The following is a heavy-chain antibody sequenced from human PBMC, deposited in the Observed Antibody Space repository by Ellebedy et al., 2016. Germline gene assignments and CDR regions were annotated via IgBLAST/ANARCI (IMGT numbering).Heavy chain of an antibody. Sequence: GGSLRLSXAASGFTFSSYGMHWVRQAPGKGLEWVAVISYDGSNKYYADSVKGRFTISRDNSKNTLYLQMNSLRAEDTAVYCCAKDGDAVGATYRYYYYYGMDVWGQGTTVTVSS. D-gene: IGHD1-26*01. CDR1: GFTFSSYG. CDR3: AKDGDAVGATYRYYYYYGMDV. J-gene: IGHJ6*02. CDR2: ISYDGSNK. V-gene: IGHV3-30*18.